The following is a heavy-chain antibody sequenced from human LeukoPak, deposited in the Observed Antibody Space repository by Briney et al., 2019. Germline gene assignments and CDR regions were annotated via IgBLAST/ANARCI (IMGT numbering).Heavy chain of an antibody. J-gene: IGHJ4*02. CDR1: GGSFSGYY. CDR3: ARANSGWSINFDY. V-gene: IGHV4-34*01. Sequence: SETLSLTCAVYGGSFSGYYWTWIRQPPGKGLEWIGEIDHSGSTNYNPSLKSRVTISVDTSKNQFSLKLSSVTAADTAVYYCARANSGWSINFDYWDQGTLVTVSS. CDR2: IDHSGST. D-gene: IGHD6-19*01.